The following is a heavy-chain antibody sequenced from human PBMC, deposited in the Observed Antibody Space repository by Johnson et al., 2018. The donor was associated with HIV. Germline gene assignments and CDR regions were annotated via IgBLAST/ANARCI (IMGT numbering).Heavy chain of an antibody. CDR1: GFTFSSYA. V-gene: IGHV3-30*04. CDR3: ARDQGELRRTHAFDI. J-gene: IGHJ3*02. D-gene: IGHD1-14*01. Sequence: HVQLVESGGGLVQPGGSLRLSCAASGFTFSSYAMHWVRQAPGKGLEWVAVISYDGSNKFYADSVKGRFTISRDNSKNTLYLQMNSLRHEDTAVYYCARDQGELRRTHAFDIWGQGTMVTVSS. CDR2: ISYDGSNK.